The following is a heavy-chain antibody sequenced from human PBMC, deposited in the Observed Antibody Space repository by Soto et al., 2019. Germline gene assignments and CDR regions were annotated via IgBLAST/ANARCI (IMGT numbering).Heavy chain of an antibody. CDR3: ARRPDFRDHGWFDP. J-gene: IGHJ5*02. CDR2: INHSGST. CDR1: GGSFSGYY. V-gene: IGHV4-34*01. D-gene: IGHD4-17*01. Sequence: SETLSLTCAVYGGSFSGYYWSWIRQPPGKGLEWIGEINHSGSTNYNPSLKSRVTISVDTSKNQFSLKLSSVTAADTAVYYCARRPDFRDHGWFDPWGQGILVTVSS.